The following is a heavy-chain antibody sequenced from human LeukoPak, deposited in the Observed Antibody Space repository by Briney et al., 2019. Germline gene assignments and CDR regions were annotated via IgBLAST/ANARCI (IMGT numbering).Heavy chain of an antibody. Sequence: ASVKVSCKASGYTFTGYYIHWVRQAPGQGLEWMGWINPNSGGTNYAQKFQGRVTMTRDTSISTAYMELSRLRSDDTAVYYCAKEGCGGDCYGPPTFDYWGQGTLVTVSS. CDR3: AKEGCGGDCYGPPTFDY. CDR2: INPNSGGT. D-gene: IGHD2-21*01. J-gene: IGHJ4*02. V-gene: IGHV1-2*02. CDR1: GYTFTGYY.